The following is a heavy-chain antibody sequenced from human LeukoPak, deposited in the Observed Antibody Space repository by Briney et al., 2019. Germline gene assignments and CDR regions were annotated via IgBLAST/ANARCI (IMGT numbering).Heavy chain of an antibody. CDR1: GFTFGSYD. V-gene: IGHV3-13*01. CDR2: IGTAGDT. Sequence: GGSLRLSCAASGFTFGSYDMHWVRQAAGKGLEWVSAIGTAGDTYYPGSVKGRFTISRENAKNSLYLQMNSLRAGDTAVYYCARGAPGPRRYYYGMDVWGQGTTVTVSS. J-gene: IGHJ6*02. CDR3: ARGAPGPRRYYYGMDV.